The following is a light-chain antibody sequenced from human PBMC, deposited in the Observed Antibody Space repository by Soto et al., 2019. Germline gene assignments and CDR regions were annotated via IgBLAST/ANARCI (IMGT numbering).Light chain of an antibody. V-gene: IGKV3-20*01. CDR2: GAS. CDR3: QQYGSSPPYT. Sequence: EIVLTQSPGTLSLSPGERATLSCRASQSVSSSYLAWYQQKPGQAPRLLIYGASSRATGITDRFSGSGSGTVFTLTISRLEPEDFAVYYCQQYGSSPPYTFGQGTKLEIK. J-gene: IGKJ2*01. CDR1: QSVSSSY.